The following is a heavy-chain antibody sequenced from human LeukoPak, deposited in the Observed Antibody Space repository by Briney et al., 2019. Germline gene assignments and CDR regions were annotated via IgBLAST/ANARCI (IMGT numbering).Heavy chain of an antibody. CDR2: IYPSGAT. CDR3: AGYQFWFQNDV. Sequence: KPSETLSLTCAVSGGSFSANYWSWIRQPPGGGLEWIAEIYPSGATQYNPSLTGRVTISAGRSKSQFSLRLSSVTAADTAVYYCAGYQFWFQNDVWGQGTLVTVSS. CDR1: GGSFSANY. J-gene: IGHJ4*02. D-gene: IGHD3-3*01. V-gene: IGHV4-34*01.